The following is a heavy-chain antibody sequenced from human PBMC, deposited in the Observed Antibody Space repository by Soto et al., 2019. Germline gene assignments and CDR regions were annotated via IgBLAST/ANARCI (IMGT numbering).Heavy chain of an antibody. D-gene: IGHD4-17*01. Sequence: QVTLKESGPALVKPTETLTLTCTVSGFSLTTGKMGVSWIRQPPGKALECLAHIFSDNERSYSTSLQGRLTISKDTSGSQVVLSMTNVDPVDTATYYCARMNVDSSQFYYAMDVWGQGTTVTVSS. J-gene: IGHJ6*02. CDR3: ARMNVDSSQFYYAMDV. CDR2: IFSDNER. CDR1: GFSLTTGKMG. V-gene: IGHV2-26*01.